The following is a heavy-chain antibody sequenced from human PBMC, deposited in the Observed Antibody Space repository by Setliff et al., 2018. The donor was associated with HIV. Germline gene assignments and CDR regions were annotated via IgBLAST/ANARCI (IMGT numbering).Heavy chain of an antibody. D-gene: IGHD3-10*01. CDR2: INVYNGHT. Sequence: ASVKVSCKASDYIFTSFHITWVRQAPGQGLEWVGRINVYNGHTTYAQRFQGRVTMTTDTSTTTAHLEVRSLTFDDTAVYFCARENYYGSGSYLFSDYYYYGMDVWGQGTTVTVSS. V-gene: IGHV1-18*01. CDR3: ARENYYGSGSYLFSDYYYYGMDV. J-gene: IGHJ6*02. CDR1: DYIFTSFH.